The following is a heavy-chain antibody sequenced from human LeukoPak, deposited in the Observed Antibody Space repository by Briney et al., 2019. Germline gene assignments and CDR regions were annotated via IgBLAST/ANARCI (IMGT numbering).Heavy chain of an antibody. V-gene: IGHV3-53*01. Sequence: QSGGSLRLSCAASGFTVSSNYMSWVRRAPGKGLDWVSVIYTGGSTYYADSVKGRFTISRDNSKNTLYLQMNSLRAEDTAVYYCARLIAATGRVYFDSWGQGTLVTVSS. CDR3: ARLIAATGRVYFDS. CDR1: GFTVSSNY. CDR2: IYTGGST. J-gene: IGHJ4*02. D-gene: IGHD6-13*01.